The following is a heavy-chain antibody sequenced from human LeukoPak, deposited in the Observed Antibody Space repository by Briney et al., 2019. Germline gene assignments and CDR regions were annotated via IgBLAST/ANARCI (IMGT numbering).Heavy chain of an antibody. CDR2: INPNSGGT. CDR1: GYTFTGYY. J-gene: IGHJ4*02. Sequence: ASVKVSCKASGYTFTGYYMHWVRQAPGQGLEWMGWINPNSGGTRYAQKFQGRVTMTRDTSISTAYMELSRLRSDGTAVYYCARDPYDSSSYYYSYFDYWGQGTLVTVSS. CDR3: ARDPYDSSSYYYSYFDY. V-gene: IGHV1-2*02. D-gene: IGHD3-22*01.